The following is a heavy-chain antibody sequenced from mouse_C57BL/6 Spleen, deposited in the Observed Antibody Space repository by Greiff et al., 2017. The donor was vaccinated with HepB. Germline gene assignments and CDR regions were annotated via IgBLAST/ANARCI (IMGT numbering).Heavy chain of an antibody. CDR1: GFTFSDYG. V-gene: IGHV5-17*01. J-gene: IGHJ1*03. CDR3: ARGDYSNYNWYFDV. Sequence: EVHLVESGGGLVKPGGSLKLSCAASGFTFSDYGMHWVRQAPEKGLEWVAYISSGSSTIYYADTVKGRFTISRDNAKNTLFLQMTSLRSEDTAMYYCARGDYSNYNWYFDVWGTGTTVTVSS. CDR2: ISSGSSTI. D-gene: IGHD2-5*01.